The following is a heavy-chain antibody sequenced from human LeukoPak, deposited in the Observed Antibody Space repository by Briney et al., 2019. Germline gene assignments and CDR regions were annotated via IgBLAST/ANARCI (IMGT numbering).Heavy chain of an antibody. CDR3: ARAALDYYDSSGYSPFGY. J-gene: IGHJ4*02. D-gene: IGHD3-22*01. CDR1: GFTFSSYW. Sequence: GGSLRLSCAASGFTFSSYWMSWFRQAPGKGLEWVANIKQDGSEKYYVDSVKGRFTISRDNAKNSLYLQMNSLRAEDTAVYYCARAALDYYDSSGYSPFGYWGQGTLVTVSS. CDR2: IKQDGSEK. V-gene: IGHV3-7*01.